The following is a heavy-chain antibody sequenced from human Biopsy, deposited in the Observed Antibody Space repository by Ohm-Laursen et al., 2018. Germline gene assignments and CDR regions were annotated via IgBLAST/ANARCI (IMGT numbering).Heavy chain of an antibody. Sequence: TLSLTCTVSGGSISSDYWNWIRQTPGKGLEWIGYIYYSGSTNYNPSLKSRVTISVDTPKNQFSLRLNSVTAADTAVYYCARATNSTGWPYYYFYGMDVWGQGTTVTVSS. CDR1: GGSISSDY. CDR3: ARATNSTGWPYYYFYGMDV. V-gene: IGHV4-59*01. CDR2: IYYSGST. D-gene: IGHD2/OR15-2a*01. J-gene: IGHJ6*02.